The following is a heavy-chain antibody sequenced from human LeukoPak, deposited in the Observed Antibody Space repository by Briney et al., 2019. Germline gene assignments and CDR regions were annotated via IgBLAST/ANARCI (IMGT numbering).Heavy chain of an antibody. CDR3: ARGPAAVHP. CDR1: GDSMENHY. V-gene: IGHV4-39*07. J-gene: IGHJ5*02. Sequence: SETLSLTCNVSGDSMENHYWSWIRQPPGEGLEWIGSIDYSGSTYYNPSLKSRVTITVDTSKNQFSLKLSSVTAADTAVYYCARGPAAVHPWGQGTLVTVSS. D-gene: IGHD6-13*01. CDR2: IDYSGST.